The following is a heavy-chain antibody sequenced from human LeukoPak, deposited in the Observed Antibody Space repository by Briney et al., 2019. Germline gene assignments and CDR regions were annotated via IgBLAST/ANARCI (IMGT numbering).Heavy chain of an antibody. D-gene: IGHD4-23*01. J-gene: IGHJ4*02. CDR1: GGSISSSNYN. CDR2: IYHSGST. CDR3: VRVDNGGNYFDY. V-gene: IGHV4-39*07. Sequence: SETLSLTCTVSGGSISSSNYNWGWIRQRPGKGLEWIGSIYHSGSTYYNPSLKSRLTISADTSKNQFSLRLSSVTAADTAVYYCVRVDNGGNYFDYWGQGTLVTVSS.